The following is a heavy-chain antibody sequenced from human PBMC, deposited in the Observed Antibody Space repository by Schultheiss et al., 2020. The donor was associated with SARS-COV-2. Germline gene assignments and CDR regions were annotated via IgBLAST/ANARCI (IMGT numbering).Heavy chain of an antibody. D-gene: IGHD1-26*01. CDR1: GFTVSSNY. CDR3: ASYRRGSYYEDSYDY. CDR2: ISGSGGST. J-gene: IGHJ4*02. V-gene: IGHV3-66*01. Sequence: GGSLRLSCAASGFTVSSNYMSWVRQAPGKGLEWVSAISGSGGSTYYADSVKGRFTISRDNSKNTLYLQMNSLRAEDTAVYYCASYRRGSYYEDSYDYWGQGTLVTVSS.